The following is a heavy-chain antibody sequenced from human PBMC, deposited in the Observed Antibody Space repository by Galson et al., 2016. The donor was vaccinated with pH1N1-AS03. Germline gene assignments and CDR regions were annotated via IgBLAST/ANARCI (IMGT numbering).Heavy chain of an antibody. CDR2: TWGNGDST. CDR3: AKDMKPDGVYDLDY. Sequence: SLRLSCAASGFTFSTYSMNWVRQAPGKGLEWVSGTWGNGDSTYYADFVKGRFTISRDNSKNTLYLQMNSLRADDTAVYYCAKDMKPDGVYDLDYWGQGTLVTVSS. D-gene: IGHD5/OR15-5a*01. CDR1: GFTFSTYS. J-gene: IGHJ4*02. V-gene: IGHV3-23*01.